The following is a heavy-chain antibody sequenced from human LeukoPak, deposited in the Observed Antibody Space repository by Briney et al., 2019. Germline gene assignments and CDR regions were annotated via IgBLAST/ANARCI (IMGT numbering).Heavy chain of an antibody. V-gene: IGHV1-69*13. CDR1: GGTFSSYA. J-gene: IGHJ4*02. CDR2: IIPIFGTA. CDR3: ARGGDYGDYGVYY. D-gene: IGHD4-17*01. Sequence: APVKVSCKASGGTFSSYAISWVRQAPGQGLEWMGGIIPIFGTANYAQKFQGRVTITADESTSTAYMELSSLRSEDTAVYYYARGGDYGDYGVYYWGQGTLVTVSS.